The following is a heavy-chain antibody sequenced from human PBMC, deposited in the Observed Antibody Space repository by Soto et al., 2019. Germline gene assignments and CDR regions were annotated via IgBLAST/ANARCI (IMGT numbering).Heavy chain of an antibody. Sequence: QLQLQESGPGLVKPSETLSLTCTVSGGSISSSSYYWGWIRQPPGKGLEWIGSIYYSGSTYYNPSLKSRVTISVDTSKNQFSLKLSSVTAADTAVYYCAGFQWELVYFDYWGQGTLVTVSS. CDR2: IYYSGST. CDR3: AGFQWELVYFDY. D-gene: IGHD1-26*01. J-gene: IGHJ4*02. CDR1: GGSISSSSYY. V-gene: IGHV4-39*01.